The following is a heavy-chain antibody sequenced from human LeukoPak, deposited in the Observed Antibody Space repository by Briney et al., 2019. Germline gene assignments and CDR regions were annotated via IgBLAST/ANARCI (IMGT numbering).Heavy chain of an antibody. D-gene: IGHD3-16*01. CDR2: ISWNSGSI. CDR3: AKGGFDY. J-gene: IGHJ4*02. V-gene: IGHV3-9*01. CDR1: GFTFDDYA. Sequence: PGGSLRLSCAASGFTFDDYAMHWVRQAPGKGLEWVSGISWNSGSIGYADSVKGRFTISRDNAKNSLYLQMNSLRAEDTALYYCAKGGFDYWGQGTLVTVSS.